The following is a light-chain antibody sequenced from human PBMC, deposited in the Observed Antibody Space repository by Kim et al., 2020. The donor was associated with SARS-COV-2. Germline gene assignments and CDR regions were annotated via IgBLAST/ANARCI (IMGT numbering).Light chain of an antibody. V-gene: IGLV2-8*01. CDR3: SSYAGSNILGV. Sequence: QSVTISCTGTSSDVGGYNSVSWYQQYPGKATKRLIYNVSERPSGVPDRFSGSKSVNTASLTVSGLQAEDEADYYCSSYAGSNILGVFGGGTQLTVL. CDR2: NVS. J-gene: IGLJ3*02. CDR1: SSDVGGYNS.